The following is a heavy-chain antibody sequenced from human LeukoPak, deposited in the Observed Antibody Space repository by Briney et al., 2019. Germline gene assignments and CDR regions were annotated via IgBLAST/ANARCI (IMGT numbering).Heavy chain of an antibody. Sequence: PGGSLRLSCAASGFTFSSYAMHWVRQAPGKGLEWVAVISDDGSNKYYADSVKGRFTISRDNSKNTLYLQMNSLRAEDTAVYYCARDRWDCSSTSCYTNYYYYMDVWGKGTTVTVSS. J-gene: IGHJ6*03. D-gene: IGHD2-2*02. CDR2: ISDDGSNK. V-gene: IGHV3-30*01. CDR3: ARDRWDCSSTSCYTNYYYYMDV. CDR1: GFTFSSYA.